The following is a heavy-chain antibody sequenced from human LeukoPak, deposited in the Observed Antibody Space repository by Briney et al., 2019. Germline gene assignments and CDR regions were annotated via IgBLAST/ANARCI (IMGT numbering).Heavy chain of an antibody. J-gene: IGHJ4*02. CDR2: ISGSGGST. CDR1: GFGFSNYA. D-gene: IGHD3-22*01. V-gene: IGHV3-23*01. CDR3: AKSSYYDASGYYREYYFDY. Sequence: GGSLRLSCVPSGFGFSNYAMSWVRQAPGKGLEWVSSISGSGGSTHYADSVKGRFTISRDKTKNTLYLQMNSLRAEDTAVYYCAKSSYYDASGYYREYYFDYWGQGTLVTVSS.